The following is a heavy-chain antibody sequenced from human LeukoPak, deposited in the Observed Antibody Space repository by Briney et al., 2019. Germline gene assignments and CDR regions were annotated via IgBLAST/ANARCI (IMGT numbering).Heavy chain of an antibody. J-gene: IGHJ4*02. D-gene: IGHD2-2*01. CDR3: ARGRGSCSSSSCWYSFDD. Sequence: PSETLSLTCTVSGGSINSGDYYWSWIRQHPGKGLEWIGYIYYSGSTYYNPSLESRLTISLDTSKNLFSLKLSSVTAADTAVYYCARGRGSCSSSSCWYSFDDWGQGTLVTVSS. CDR2: IYYSGST. CDR1: GGSINSGDYY. V-gene: IGHV4-31*03.